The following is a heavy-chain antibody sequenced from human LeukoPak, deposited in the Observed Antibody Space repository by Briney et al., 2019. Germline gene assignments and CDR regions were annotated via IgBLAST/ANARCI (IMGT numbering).Heavy chain of an antibody. V-gene: IGHV1-2*02. CDR3: ASPLSPRRLLYSYYYMDV. D-gene: IGHD2-2*02. Sequence: ASVKVSCKASGYTFTGYYMHWVRQTPGQGLEWMGWINPNSGGTNYAQKFQGRVTMTGDTSISTAYMELSRLRSDDTAVYYCASPLSPRRLLYSYYYMDVWSKGTTVTVSS. J-gene: IGHJ6*03. CDR2: INPNSGGT. CDR1: GYTFTGYY.